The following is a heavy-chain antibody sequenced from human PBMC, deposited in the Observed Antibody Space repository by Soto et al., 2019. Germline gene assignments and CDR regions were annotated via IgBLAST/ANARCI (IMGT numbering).Heavy chain of an antibody. V-gene: IGHV3-23*01. CDR1: GFTFSSYA. CDR3: VKAGYTSGLL. CDR2: IDSDDGKT. D-gene: IGHD6-25*01. J-gene: IGHJ4*02. Sequence: VQLLESGGGLIQPGGSLRLSCVASGFTFSSYAMNWVRQGPGTGLEWVAVIDSDDGKTYYANAVKGRFSISRDNSKNTLCLQMNSLRVEDTATYCCVKAGYTSGLLWGQGTLVTV.